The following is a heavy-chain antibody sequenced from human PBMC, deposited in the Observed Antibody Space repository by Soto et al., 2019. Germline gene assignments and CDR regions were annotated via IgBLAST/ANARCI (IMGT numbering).Heavy chain of an antibody. J-gene: IGHJ6*02. V-gene: IGHV1-69*06. Sequence: VKVSCKASGGTSSSYAISWVRQAPGQGLEWMGGIIPIFGTANYAQKFQGRVTITADKSTSTAYMELSSLRSEDTAVYYCAGGGFGERVYYYYYGMDVWGQGTTVTVSS. CDR3: AGGGFGERVYYYYYGMDV. CDR1: GGTSSSYA. CDR2: IIPIFGTA. D-gene: IGHD3-10*01.